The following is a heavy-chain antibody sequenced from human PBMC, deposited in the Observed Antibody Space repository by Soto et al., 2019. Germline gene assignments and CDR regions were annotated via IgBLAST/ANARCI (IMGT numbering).Heavy chain of an antibody. D-gene: IGHD3-10*01. CDR1: GYTFTSYD. J-gene: IGHJ4*02. CDR3: ARGCRMVRGVIPYY. V-gene: IGHV1-8*01. CDR2: MNPNSGNT. Sequence: QVQLVQSGAEVKKPGASVKVSCKASGYTFTSYDINWVRQATGQGLEWMGWMNPNSGNTGYAQKFQGRVTMTRNTSNRTAYMELGSLRSEDTAEFYCARGCRMVRGVIPYYWGQGTLVTVSS.